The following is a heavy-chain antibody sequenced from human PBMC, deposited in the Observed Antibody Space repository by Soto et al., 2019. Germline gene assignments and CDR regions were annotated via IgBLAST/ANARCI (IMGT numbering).Heavy chain of an antibody. Sequence: ASVKVSCKASGYTFTSHYMHWVRQAPGQGLEWMGIINPSGGSTSYAQKLQGRVTMTRDTSTSTVYMELSSLRSEDTALYYCARDYGDFWSGYPINWFDPWGQGTLVTVSS. CDR3: ARDYGDFWSGYPINWFDP. D-gene: IGHD3-3*01. CDR1: GYTFTSHY. J-gene: IGHJ5*02. CDR2: INPSGGST. V-gene: IGHV1-46*01.